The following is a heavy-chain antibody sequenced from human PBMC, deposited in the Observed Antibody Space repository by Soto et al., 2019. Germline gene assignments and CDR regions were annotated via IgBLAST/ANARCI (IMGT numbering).Heavy chain of an antibody. CDR2: IIPIFGTA. Sequence: SVKVSCKASGGTFSSYAISWVRQAPGQGLEWMGGIIPIFGTANYAQKFQGRVTITADKSTSTAYMELSSLRSEDTAVYYCAANSYDSSGYYYALFDYWGQGTLVTVSS. D-gene: IGHD3-22*01. CDR1: GGTFSSYA. V-gene: IGHV1-69*06. CDR3: AANSYDSSGYYYALFDY. J-gene: IGHJ4*02.